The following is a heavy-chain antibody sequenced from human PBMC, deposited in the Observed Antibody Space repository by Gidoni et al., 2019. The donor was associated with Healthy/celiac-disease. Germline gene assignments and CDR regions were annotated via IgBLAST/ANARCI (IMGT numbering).Heavy chain of an antibody. D-gene: IGHD3-10*01. CDR2: IYYSGST. CDR3: ARDLPLFTYYYGSGSYYGSRNAFDI. V-gene: IGHV4-59*01. CDR1: GGSISSYY. J-gene: IGHJ3*02. Sequence: QVQLQASGPGLVKPSETLSLTSPVSGGSISSYYWSWIRPPPGKGLEWIGYIYYSGSTNYNPSLKSRVTISVDTSKNQFSLKLSSVTAADTAVYYCARDLPLFTYYYGSGSYYGSRNAFDIWGQGTMVTVSS.